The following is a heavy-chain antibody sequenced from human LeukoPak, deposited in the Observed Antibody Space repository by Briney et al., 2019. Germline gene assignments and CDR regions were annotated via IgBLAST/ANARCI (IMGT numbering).Heavy chain of an antibody. V-gene: IGHV4-61*01. J-gene: IGHJ6*02. CDR1: GGSVSSGSYY. CDR2: IYYSGST. CDR3: ARSVVYNYYYYGMDV. Sequence: PETLSLTCTVSGGSVSSGSYYWTWIRQPPGKGLEWLGYIYYSGSTNYNPSLKSRVTISVDTSKNQISLNLSPVTAADTAVYYCARSVVYNYYYYGMDVWGQGTTVTVSS. D-gene: IGHD3-16*01.